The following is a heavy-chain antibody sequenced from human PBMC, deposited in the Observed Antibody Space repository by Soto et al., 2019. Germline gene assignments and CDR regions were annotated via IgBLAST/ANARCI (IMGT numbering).Heavy chain of an antibody. CDR1: GGSISTNNW. V-gene: IGHV4-4*02. CDR3: ARAKLCNTLSCPHSFDT. J-gene: IGHJ4*02. CDR2: VYHSGST. Sequence: QVQLRESGPGLVHASGTLSLTCGVSGGSISTNNWWSWVRQPPGQGLEWIAEVYHSGSTNYNPSLKSRLTISIDKSKNQFSLRLTSVTAADSAVYYCARAKLCNTLSCPHSFDTWGQGTPSPSPQ. D-gene: IGHD2-2*01.